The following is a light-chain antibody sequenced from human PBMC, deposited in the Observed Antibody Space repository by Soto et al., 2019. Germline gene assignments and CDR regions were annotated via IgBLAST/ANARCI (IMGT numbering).Light chain of an antibody. CDR1: ALPKQY. V-gene: IGLV3-25*02. Sequence: SYELTQPPSVSVSPGQTARITCSGDALPKQYAYWYQQKPGQAPVLVIYKDSERPSGIPERFSGSSSGTTVTLTISGVQAEDGADYYCQSADSSGTYVFGTGTKVTV. J-gene: IGLJ1*01. CDR3: QSADSSGTYV. CDR2: KDS.